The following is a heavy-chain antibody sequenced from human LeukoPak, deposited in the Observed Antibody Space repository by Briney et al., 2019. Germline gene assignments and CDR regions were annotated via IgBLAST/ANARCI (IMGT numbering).Heavy chain of an antibody. CDR2: IYYSGST. D-gene: IGHD6-13*01. V-gene: IGHV4-30-4*01. CDR1: GGSISSGDYY. J-gene: IGHJ6*04. Sequence: SETLSLTCTVSGGSISSGDYYWSWIRQPPGEGLEWIGYIYYSGSTYYNPSLKSRVTISVDTSKNQFSLKLSSVTAADTAVYYCASTEAASYYYGMDVWGKGTTVTVSS. CDR3: ASTEAASYYYGMDV.